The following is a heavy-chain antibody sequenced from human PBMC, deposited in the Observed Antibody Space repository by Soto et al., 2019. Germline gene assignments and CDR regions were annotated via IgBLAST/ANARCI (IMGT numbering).Heavy chain of an antibody. CDR2: IVVGSGNT. V-gene: IGHV1-58*02. CDR1: GGTFSSYA. J-gene: IGHJ6*02. CDR3: AAVETPPGYYYGMDV. D-gene: IGHD2-15*01. Sequence: ASVKVSCKASGGTFSSYAISWVRQAPGQRLEWIGWIVVGSGNTIYAQRFQQRLTITRDMSTSTAYMELSSLRSEDMAVYYCAAVETPPGYYYGMDVWGQGTTVTVSS.